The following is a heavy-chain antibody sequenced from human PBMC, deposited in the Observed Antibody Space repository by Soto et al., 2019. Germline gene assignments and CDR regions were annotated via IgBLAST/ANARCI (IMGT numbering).Heavy chain of an antibody. J-gene: IGHJ5*02. CDR3: ARGYSSGWYAYNWFDP. V-gene: IGHV3-21*01. D-gene: IGHD6-19*01. CDR2: ISSSSSYI. Sequence: PGGSLRLSCAASGFTFSSYSMNWVRQAPGKGLEWVSSISSSSSYIYYADSVKGRFTISRDNAKNSLYLQMNSLRAEDTAVYYCARGYSSGWYAYNWFDPWGQGTLVTVSS. CDR1: GFTFSSYS.